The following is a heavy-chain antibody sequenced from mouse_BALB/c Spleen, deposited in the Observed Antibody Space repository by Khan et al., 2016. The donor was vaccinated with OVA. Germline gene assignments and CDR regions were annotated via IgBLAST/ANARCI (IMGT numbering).Heavy chain of an antibody. CDR1: GYTFTSYS. Sequence: QVELQESGAELVKPGASVKMSCKASGYTFTSYSIHWVKQRPGQGLEWIGYINPSNDYTNYNQNFKDKATLIVDKSSSTAYMQLSSLTSEDTAVYFCVRAGAYQRSEAWFAYWGQGTLVTVSA. D-gene: IGHD6-1*01. CDR3: VRAGAYQRSEAWFAY. V-gene: IGHV1S26*01. J-gene: IGHJ3*01. CDR2: INPSNDYT.